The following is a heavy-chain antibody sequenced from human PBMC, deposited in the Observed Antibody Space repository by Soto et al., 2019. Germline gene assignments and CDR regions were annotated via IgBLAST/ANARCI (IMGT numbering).Heavy chain of an antibody. D-gene: IGHD3-16*02. CDR1: SGSFSGYY. J-gene: IGHJ4*02. V-gene: IGHV4-34*01. CDR2: ISHSGST. CDR3: ARGYASSRRYLPLLPY. Sequence: QVQLQQRGAGLLKPSETLSLRCVVNSGSFSGYYWTWLRQTTGKGLEWIGEISHSGSTNYNPSLMSRVTMSADTSKKQFALRLSSVTAADTALYFCARGYASSRRYLPLLPYWGQGTLVTVSS.